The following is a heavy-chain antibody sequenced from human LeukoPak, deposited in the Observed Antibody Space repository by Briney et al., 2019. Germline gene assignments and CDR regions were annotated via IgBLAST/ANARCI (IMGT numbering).Heavy chain of an antibody. CDR1: GFTFSSYS. Sequence: GGSLRLSCAASGFTFSSYSMNWVRQAPGKGLEWVSYISSSSSIIYYADSVKGRFTNSRDNAKNSLYLQMNSLRAEDTAVYYCARDLGTTTEVWGKGTTVTVSA. J-gene: IGHJ6*04. V-gene: IGHV3-48*01. CDR2: ISSSSSII. D-gene: IGHD1-1*01. CDR3: ARDLGTTTEV.